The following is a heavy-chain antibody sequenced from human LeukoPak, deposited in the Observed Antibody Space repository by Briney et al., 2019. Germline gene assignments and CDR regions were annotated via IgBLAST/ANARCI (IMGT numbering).Heavy chain of an antibody. V-gene: IGHV4-59*01. CDR2: IYYSGST. D-gene: IGHD4-23*01. J-gene: IGHJ4*02. CDR1: GGSISSYY. Sequence: SETLSLTCTVSGGSISSYYCSWIRQPPGKGLEWIGYIYYSGSTNYNPSPKSRVTISVDTSKNQFSLKLSSVTAADTAVYYCARIEDYGGNSVNYWGQGTLVTVSS. CDR3: ARIEDYGGNSVNY.